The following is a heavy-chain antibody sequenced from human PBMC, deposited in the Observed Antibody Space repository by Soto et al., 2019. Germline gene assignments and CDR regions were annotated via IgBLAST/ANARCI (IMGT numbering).Heavy chain of an antibody. CDR3: ARLGYSYGPYYYYGMDV. Sequence: GESLTISCTGSGHSFARYWISWVRQMPGKGLEWMGRIDPSDSYTNYSPSFQGHVTISADKSISTAYLQWSSLKASDTAMYYCARLGYSYGPYYYYGMDVWGQGTTVTVSS. J-gene: IGHJ6*02. CDR1: GHSFARYW. CDR2: IDPSDSYT. V-gene: IGHV5-10-1*01. D-gene: IGHD5-18*01.